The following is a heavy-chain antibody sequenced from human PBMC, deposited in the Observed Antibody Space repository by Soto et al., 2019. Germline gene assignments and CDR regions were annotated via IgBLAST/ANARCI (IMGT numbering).Heavy chain of an antibody. CDR1: GFTFSTYG. CDR2: MSYDGSHK. J-gene: IGHJ5*02. D-gene: IGHD1-26*01. Sequence: QVHLVESGGGVVQPGRSLRLSCAASGFTFSTYGMHWVRQAPGKGLEWVAVMSYDGSHKQYADSMQGRFTVSRDNSKNPLYLKMSSLRVEDTAVYYCAKDPNPNSGSLNWFDPWGQGTLVTVSS. V-gene: IGHV3-30*18. CDR3: AKDPNPNSGSLNWFDP.